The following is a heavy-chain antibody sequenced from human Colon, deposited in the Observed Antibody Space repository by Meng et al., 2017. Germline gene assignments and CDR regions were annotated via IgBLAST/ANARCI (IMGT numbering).Heavy chain of an antibody. CDR3: ATLYHFDSSGYFPYYFDN. CDR2: IFPHDSET. Sequence: GESLKISCQGSGYGFTSHWIGWVRQTPGKGLEWMGIIFPHDSETKYSLSFQGQVTISVDKSISTAYLQWNSLQASDTAMYFWATLYHFDSSGYFPYYFDNWGQGTLVTVSS. CDR1: GYGFTSHW. D-gene: IGHD3-22*01. J-gene: IGHJ4*02. V-gene: IGHV5-51*01.